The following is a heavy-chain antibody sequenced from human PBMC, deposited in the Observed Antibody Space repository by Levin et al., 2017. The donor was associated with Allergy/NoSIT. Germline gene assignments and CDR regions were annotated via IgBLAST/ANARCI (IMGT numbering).Heavy chain of an antibody. D-gene: IGHD1-26*01. J-gene: IGHJ3*02. V-gene: IGHV3-30*18. CDR2: KSYDGSNQ. CDR1: GFTFSRYG. CDR3: AKGRWGGNYPQDALDI. Sequence: GGSLRLSCAASGFTFSRYGMHWVRQAPGKGLEWVAVKSYDGSNQYYTDSVKGRFTISRDNSNNTLHLQMNSLRAEDTAVYYCAKGRWGGNYPQDALDIWGQGTMVTVSS.